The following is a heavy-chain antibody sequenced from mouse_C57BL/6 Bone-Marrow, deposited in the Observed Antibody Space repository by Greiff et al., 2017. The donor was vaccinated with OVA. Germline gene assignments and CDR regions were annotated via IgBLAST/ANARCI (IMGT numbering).Heavy chain of an antibody. J-gene: IGHJ3*01. CDR2: ISSGGSYT. CDR1: GFTFSSYG. V-gene: IGHV5-6*01. CDR3: ARHGYGSSTLAY. Sequence: EVKLVESGGDLVKPGGSLKLSCAASGFTFSSYGMSWVRQTPDKRLEWVATISSGGSYTYYPDSVKGRFTISRDNAKNTLYLQMSSLKSEDTAMYYGARHGYGSSTLAYWGQGTLVTVSA. D-gene: IGHD1-1*01.